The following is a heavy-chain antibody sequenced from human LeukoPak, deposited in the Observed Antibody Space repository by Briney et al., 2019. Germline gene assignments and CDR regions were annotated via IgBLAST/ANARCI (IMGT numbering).Heavy chain of an antibody. D-gene: IGHD3-16*01. V-gene: IGHV3-49*03. CDR1: GFSFGDYS. CDR2: SRSQVNGGPP. Sequence: GRSLRLSCSGSGFSFGDYSINWLRQAPGRGLEGVGLSRSQVNGGPPEYAESVEGIFSMSRDDSKGFAYLQMNSLKTDDTALYFCTRAFYDYVLDFWGQGTLVTVSS. J-gene: IGHJ4*02. CDR3: TRAFYDYVLDF.